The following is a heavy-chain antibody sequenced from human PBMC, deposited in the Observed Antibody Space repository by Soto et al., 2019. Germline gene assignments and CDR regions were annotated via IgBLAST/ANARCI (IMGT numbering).Heavy chain of an antibody. V-gene: IGHV1-8*01. CDR2: MNPNSGNT. D-gene: IGHD3-10*01. CDR3: ARVVTMVRGDSGY. J-gene: IGHJ4*02. CDR1: GYTFTSYD. Sequence: QVQLVQSGAEVKKPGASVKVSCKASGYTFTSYDINWVRQATGQGLEWMGWMNPNSGNTGYAQKFQGRVTMSKNTSISTAYMELSSLRSEDTAVYYCARVVTMVRGDSGYWGQGTLVTVSS.